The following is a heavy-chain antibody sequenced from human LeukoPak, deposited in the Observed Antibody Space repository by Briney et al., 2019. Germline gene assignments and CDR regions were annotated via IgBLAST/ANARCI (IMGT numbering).Heavy chain of an antibody. CDR2: INHSGST. D-gene: IGHD6-19*01. J-gene: IGHJ4*02. CDR1: GGSFSGYY. Sequence: SETLSLTCAVYGGSFSGYYWSWIRQPPGKGLEWIGEINHSGSTNYNPSLKSRVTISVDTSKNQFSLKLSSVTAADTAVYYCAREFEVPGIAVAGTRAKASDYWGQGTLVTVSS. CDR3: AREFEVPGIAVAGTRAKASDY. V-gene: IGHV4-34*01.